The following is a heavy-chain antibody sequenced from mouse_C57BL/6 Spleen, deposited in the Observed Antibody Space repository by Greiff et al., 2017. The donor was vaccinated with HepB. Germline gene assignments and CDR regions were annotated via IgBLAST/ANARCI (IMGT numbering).Heavy chain of an antibody. V-gene: IGHV1-18*01. Sequence: VQLQQSGPELVKPGASVKIPCKASGYTFTDYNMDWVKQSHGKSLEWIGDINPNNGGTIYNQKFKGKATLTVDKSSSAAYMERRSLTSEDTAVYYWARKGDYDGSSRFDYWGQGTTLTVSS. CDR2: INPNNGGT. D-gene: IGHD1-1*01. J-gene: IGHJ2*01. CDR3: ARKGDYDGSSRFDY. CDR1: GYTFTDYN.